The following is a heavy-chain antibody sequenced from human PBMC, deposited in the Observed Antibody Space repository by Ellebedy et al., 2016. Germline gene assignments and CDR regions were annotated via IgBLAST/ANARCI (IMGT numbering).Heavy chain of an antibody. J-gene: IGHJ4*02. D-gene: IGHD1-26*01. CDR1: GGSISSYY. Sequence: SETLSLTCTVSGGSISSYYWSWIRQPPGKGLEWIGYIYYSGSTNYNPSLKSRVTISVDTSKHQFSLKLSSVTAADTAVYYCAREASGIVGATSFDYWGQGTLVTVSS. CDR2: IYYSGST. V-gene: IGHV4-59*01. CDR3: AREASGIVGATSFDY.